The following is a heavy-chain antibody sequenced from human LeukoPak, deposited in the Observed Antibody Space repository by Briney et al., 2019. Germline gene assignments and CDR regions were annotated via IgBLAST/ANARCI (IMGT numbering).Heavy chain of an antibody. V-gene: IGHV1-69*04. D-gene: IGHD5-12*01. J-gene: IGHJ4*02. Sequence: ASVKVSCKASGGTFSSYAISWVRQAPGQGLEWMGRIIPILGIANYAQKFQGRVTITADKSTSTAYMELSSLRSEDTAVYYCARDGDSGYDFWSKIDNWGQGTLVTVSS. CDR1: GGTFSSYA. CDR3: ARDGDSGYDFWSKIDN. CDR2: IIPILGIA.